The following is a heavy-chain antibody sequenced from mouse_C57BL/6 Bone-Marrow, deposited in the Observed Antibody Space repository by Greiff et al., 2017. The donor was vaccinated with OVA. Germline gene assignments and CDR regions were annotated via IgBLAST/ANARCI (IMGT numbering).Heavy chain of an antibody. D-gene: IGHD2-3*01. CDR3: ARGNYDGYPRGAWFAY. V-gene: IGHV1-82*01. J-gene: IGHJ3*01. Sequence: VQLQQSGPELVKPGASVKISCKASGYAFSSSWMNWVKQRPGKGLEWIGRIYPGDGDTNYNGKFKGKATLTADKSSSTAYMQLSSLTSEDSAVYFCARGNYDGYPRGAWFAYWGQGTLVTVSA. CDR2: IYPGDGDT. CDR1: GYAFSSSW.